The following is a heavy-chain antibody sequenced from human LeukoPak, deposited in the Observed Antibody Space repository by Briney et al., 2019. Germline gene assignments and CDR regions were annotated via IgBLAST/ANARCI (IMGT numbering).Heavy chain of an antibody. D-gene: IGHD3-16*01. V-gene: IGHV4-59*08. CDR3: ARHWTNGGNNWFDP. CDR2: IYFSGST. J-gene: IGHJ5*02. Sequence: GSLRLSCAASGFSVSNNYMSWIRQPPGKGLEWIGYIYFSGSTDYNPSLRSRVTISVDRSKNQFSLKLRSVTAADTAIYYCARHWTNGGNNWFDPWSQGTLVTVSS. CDR1: GFSVSNNY.